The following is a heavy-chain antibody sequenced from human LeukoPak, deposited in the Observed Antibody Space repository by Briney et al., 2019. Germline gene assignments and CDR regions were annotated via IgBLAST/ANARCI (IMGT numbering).Heavy chain of an antibody. D-gene: IGHD1-26*01. CDR3: ARTNSGSHPFEY. V-gene: IGHV5-51*01. J-gene: IGHJ4*02. CDR2: VYPDNSRT. CDR1: GYTFTIYW. Sequence: GESLKISCKGSGYTFTIYWIAWVRQMPGKDLEWMGIVYPDNSRTIYSPSFQGQVTISADRSISTAYLQWSSLKAADTAMYYCARTNSGSHPFEYWGPGTLVTVSS.